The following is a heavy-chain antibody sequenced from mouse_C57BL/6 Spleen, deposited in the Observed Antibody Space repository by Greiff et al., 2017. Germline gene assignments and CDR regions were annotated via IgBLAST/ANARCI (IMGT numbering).Heavy chain of an antibody. D-gene: IGHD1-1*01. Sequence: VKLQESGAELVKPGASVKISCKASGYAFSSYWMNWVKQRPGKGLEWIGQIYPGDGDTNYNGKFKGKATLTADKSSSTAYMQLSSLTSEDSAVYFCAIITTVDYFDYWGQGTTLTVSS. V-gene: IGHV1-80*01. CDR2: IYPGDGDT. CDR3: AIITTVDYFDY. J-gene: IGHJ2*01. CDR1: GYAFSSYW.